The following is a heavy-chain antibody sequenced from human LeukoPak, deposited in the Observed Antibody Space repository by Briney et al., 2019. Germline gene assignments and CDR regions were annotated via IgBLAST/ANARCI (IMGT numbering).Heavy chain of an antibody. CDR3: ARARITIFGVVTRIDY. J-gene: IGHJ4*02. Sequence: PSETLSLTCTVSDGSVSSVGYYWGWIRQPPGKGLEWIGSIYYSGTTYYNPSLASRVTIFVDTSKNQFSLKLSSVTAADTAVYYCARARITIFGVVTRIDYWGQGTLVTVSS. CDR1: DGSVSSVGYY. V-gene: IGHV4-39*07. CDR2: IYYSGTT. D-gene: IGHD3-3*01.